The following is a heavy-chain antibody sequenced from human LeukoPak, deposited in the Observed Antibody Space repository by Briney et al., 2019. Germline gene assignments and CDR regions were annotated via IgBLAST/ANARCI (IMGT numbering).Heavy chain of an antibody. V-gene: IGHV3-74*01. CDR2: INTDGSST. CDR3: ARDRCSSGGSDY. CDR1: GYTLSSYW. D-gene: IGHD6-19*01. Sequence: PGGSLRLSCAASGYTLSSYWMHWVRQAPGKGLVWVSRINTDGSSTSYADSVKGRFTISRDNAKNTLYLQMNSLGGEDTAVYYYARDRCSSGGSDYWGQGTLVTVSS. J-gene: IGHJ4*02.